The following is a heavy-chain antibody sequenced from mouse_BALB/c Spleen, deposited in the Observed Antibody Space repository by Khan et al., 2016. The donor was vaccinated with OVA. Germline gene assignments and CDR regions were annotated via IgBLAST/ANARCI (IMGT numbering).Heavy chain of an antibody. V-gene: IGHV3-2*02. CDR3: ARVYGGDFDY. CDR1: GFSITSDYA. D-gene: IGHD2-10*02. Sequence: EVQLQESGPGLVKPSQSLSLTCTVTGFSITSDYAWNWIRQFPGNKLEWLGYISYRGNTKYNPSLKSRISVTRDTSKNQFFLQLNSVTTEDTATYYCARVYGGDFDYWGQGNTLTVSS. J-gene: IGHJ2*01. CDR2: ISYRGNT.